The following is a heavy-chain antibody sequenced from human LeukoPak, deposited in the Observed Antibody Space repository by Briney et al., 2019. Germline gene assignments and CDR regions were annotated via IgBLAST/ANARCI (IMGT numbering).Heavy chain of an antibody. D-gene: IGHD3-10*01. CDR1: GFTFSSYS. V-gene: IGHV3-21*04. CDR2: ISSSSSYI. Sequence: GGSLRLSCAASGFTFSSYSMNWVRQAPGKGLEWVSSISSSSSYIYYADSVKGRFTISRDNAKNSLYLQMNSLRAEDTAVYYCARDMGVGREGPYYYCGMDVWGQGTTVTVSS. CDR3: ARDMGVGREGPYYYCGMDV. J-gene: IGHJ6*02.